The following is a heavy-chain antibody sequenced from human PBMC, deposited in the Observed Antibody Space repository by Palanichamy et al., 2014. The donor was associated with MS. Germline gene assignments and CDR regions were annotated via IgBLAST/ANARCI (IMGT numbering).Heavy chain of an antibody. CDR3: ARTGYSYVAYYFDY. J-gene: IGHJ4*02. CDR1: GGSITSTSYY. CDR2: VSHSGTT. D-gene: IGHD5-18*01. Sequence: QLQLQESGPGLVKPSETLSLTCTVSGGSITSTSYYWGWIRQPPGKGLEWIGTVSHSGTTYYNPSLRSRVTISADTSKNQFSLNLSSVTAADTAVYYCARTGYSYVAYYFDYWGQGTLVTVSS. V-gene: IGHV4-39*01.